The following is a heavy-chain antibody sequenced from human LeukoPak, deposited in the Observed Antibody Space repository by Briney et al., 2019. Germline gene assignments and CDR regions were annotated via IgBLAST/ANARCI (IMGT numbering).Heavy chain of an antibody. Sequence: SEALSLTCAVSGYSISSGYYWGWIRQPPGKGLEWIGSIYHSGSTYYNPSLKSRVTISVDTSKNQFSLKLSSVTAADTAVYYCARDGDYNYYYYYYIDVWGKGTTVTVSS. CDR3: ARDGDYNYYYYYYIDV. J-gene: IGHJ6*03. CDR1: GYSISSGYY. CDR2: IYHSGST. D-gene: IGHD4-17*01. V-gene: IGHV4-38-2*02.